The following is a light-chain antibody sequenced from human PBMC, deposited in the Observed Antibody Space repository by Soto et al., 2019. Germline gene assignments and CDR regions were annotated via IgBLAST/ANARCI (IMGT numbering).Light chain of an antibody. V-gene: IGKV1-39*01. CDR3: KPTYSDSQL. J-gene: IGKJ1*01. CDR2: AVS. CDR1: QSIGTN. Sequence: DIQMTQSPSSLSASVGDRVTITCRASQSIGTNLNWYQQRPGKAAKLRIYAVSSLQSEVSSMFSGSGPGKDFTHSINSIQCADFAPYYCKPTYSDSQLFAQRTKVDIK.